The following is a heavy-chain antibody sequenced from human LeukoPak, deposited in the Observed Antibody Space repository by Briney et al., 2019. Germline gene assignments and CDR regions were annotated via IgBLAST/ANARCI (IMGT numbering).Heavy chain of an antibody. J-gene: IGHJ4*02. CDR2: IRYDGLKK. CDR1: GFKFESYG. D-gene: IGHD6-13*01. CDR3: AKSFQGIAAAGPLDY. Sequence: PGGSLRLSCAASGFKFESYGINWVRQTPGKGLEWVAFIRYDGLKKYYGESVKGRFTISRDNSKDTLYLQMNSLRAEDTAVYYCAKSFQGIAAAGPLDYWGQGTLVTVSS. V-gene: IGHV3-30*02.